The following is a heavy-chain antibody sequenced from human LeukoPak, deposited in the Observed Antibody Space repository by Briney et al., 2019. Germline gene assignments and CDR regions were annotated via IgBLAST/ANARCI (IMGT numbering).Heavy chain of an antibody. V-gene: IGHV4-34*01. J-gene: IGHJ5*02. D-gene: IGHD3-22*01. CDR1: GGSFSGYY. Sequence: SETLSLTCAVYGGSFSGYYWSWIRQPPGKGLEWIGEINHSGSTNYNPSLKSRVTISVDTSKNQFSLKLSSVTAADTAVYYCTREVGVVVITTPYNWFDPWGQGTLVTVSS. CDR2: INHSGST. CDR3: TREVGVVVITTPYNWFDP.